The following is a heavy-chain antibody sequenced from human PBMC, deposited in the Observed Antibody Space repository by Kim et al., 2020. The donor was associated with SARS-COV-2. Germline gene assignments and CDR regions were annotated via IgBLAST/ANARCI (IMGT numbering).Heavy chain of an antibody. Sequence: SETLSLTCSVSGASISRSGYYWGWIRQPPGKGLQWIANIYYSGSTYYNPSLRSRATISADMSNNQFSLRLTSVTAADTAMYYCVRSFTTISRRWPDNWF. V-gene: IGHV4-39*01. CDR3: VRSFTTISRRWPDNWF. CDR2: IYYSGST. CDR1: GASISRSGYY. J-gene: IGHJ5*01. D-gene: IGHD5-12*01.